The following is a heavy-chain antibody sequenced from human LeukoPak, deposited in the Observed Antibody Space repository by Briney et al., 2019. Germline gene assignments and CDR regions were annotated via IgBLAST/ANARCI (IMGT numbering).Heavy chain of an antibody. Sequence: GSLRLSCAASGFTVSSNYMSWVRQAPGKGLEWVSVIYSGGSTYYADSVKGRFTISRDNSKNTLYLQMNSLRAEDTAVYYCARDGRVYYDFWSGYCDYWGQGTLVTVSS. V-gene: IGHV3-66*01. CDR1: GFTVSSNY. D-gene: IGHD3-3*01. CDR2: IYSGGST. J-gene: IGHJ4*02. CDR3: ARDGRVYYDFWSGYCDY.